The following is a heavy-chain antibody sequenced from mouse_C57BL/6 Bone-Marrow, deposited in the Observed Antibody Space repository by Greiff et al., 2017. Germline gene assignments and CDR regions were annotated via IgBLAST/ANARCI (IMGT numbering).Heavy chain of an antibody. V-gene: IGHV1-72*01. CDR2: IDPNSGGT. CDR3: ARYGNLDY. CDR1: GYTFTSYW. Sequence: VQLQQPGAELVKPGASVKLSCKASGYTFTSYWMHWVKQRPGRGLEWIGRIDPNSGGTKYNEKFKGKATLTVDKPSSPAYMQLSSLTSEASAVYYCARYGNLDYWGQGTTLTVSS. D-gene: IGHD2-1*01. J-gene: IGHJ2*01.